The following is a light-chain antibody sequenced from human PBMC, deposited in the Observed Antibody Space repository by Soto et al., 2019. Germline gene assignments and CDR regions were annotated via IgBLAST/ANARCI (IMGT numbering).Light chain of an antibody. CDR2: DAS. Sequence: DIQLTQSPSTLSAAVGDSVTITCRASQNIRNLLAWYQQKPGKAHKPLIYDASTLKTGVPSRFSGSGSGSEFNFTITGLQPDDFATYFCQQYNTYSTFGQGTRLDIK. V-gene: IGKV1-5*01. CDR1: QNIRNL. J-gene: IGKJ5*01. CDR3: QQYNTYST.